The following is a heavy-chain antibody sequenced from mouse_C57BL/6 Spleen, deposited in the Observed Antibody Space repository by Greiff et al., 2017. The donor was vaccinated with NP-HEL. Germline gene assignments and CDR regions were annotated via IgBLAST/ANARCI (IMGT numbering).Heavy chain of an antibody. J-gene: IGHJ4*01. Sequence: VQLQQPGAELVKPGASVKLSCKASGYTFTSYWMHWVKQRPGQGLEWIGMIHPNSGSTNYNEKFKSKATLTVDKPSSTAYMQLSSLTSEDSAVYYCARTYYGSRGDYAMDYWGQGTSVTVSS. CDR3: ARTYYGSRGDYAMDY. CDR1: GYTFTSYW. V-gene: IGHV1-64*01. D-gene: IGHD1-1*01. CDR2: IHPNSGST.